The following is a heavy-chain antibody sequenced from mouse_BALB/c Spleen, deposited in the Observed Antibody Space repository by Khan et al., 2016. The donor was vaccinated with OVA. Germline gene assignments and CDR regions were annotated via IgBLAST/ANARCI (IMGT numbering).Heavy chain of an antibody. D-gene: IGHD2-1*01. V-gene: IGHV1S81*02. Sequence: VQLQQSGAELVNPGASVNLSCKASGYTLTSYWMHWVKPRPGQGLEWIGEINPSNGRTNYNEKFKSKATLTVDKYSSTAYMQLSSPTSEDSAVYYCARLLINFDYWGQGTTLTVSS. CDR3: ARLLINFDY. CDR1: GYTLTSYW. CDR2: INPSNGRT. J-gene: IGHJ2*01.